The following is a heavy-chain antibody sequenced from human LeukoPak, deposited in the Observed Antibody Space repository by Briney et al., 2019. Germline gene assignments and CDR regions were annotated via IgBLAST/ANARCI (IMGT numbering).Heavy chain of an antibody. D-gene: IGHD3-10*01. CDR1: GFTFSSYW. CDR2: IKQDGSDK. CDR3: ARAYGSGRPHY. J-gene: IGHJ4*02. V-gene: IGHV3-7*01. Sequence: GGSLRLSCAASGFTFSSYWMSWVRQAPGKGLEWVANIKQDGSDKYYVDSVKGRFTISRDNAKNSMYLQMNSLSAEDTAVYYCARAYGSGRPHYWGQGTLVTVSS.